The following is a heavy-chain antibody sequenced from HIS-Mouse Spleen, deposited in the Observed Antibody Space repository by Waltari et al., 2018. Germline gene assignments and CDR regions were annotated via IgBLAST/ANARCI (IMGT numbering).Heavy chain of an antibody. J-gene: IGHJ2*01. CDR1: GGSISSYY. CDR2: MYYSGST. CDR3: AREIPYSSSWYDWYFDL. Sequence: QVQLQESGPGLVKPSETLSLTCTVSGGSISSYYWSWIRQPAGKGLEWIGSMYYSGSTYDNQSLRSRVTISVDTSKNQFSLKLSSVTAADTAVYYCAREIPYSSSWYDWYFDLWGRGTLVTVSS. D-gene: IGHD6-13*01. V-gene: IGHV4-4*07.